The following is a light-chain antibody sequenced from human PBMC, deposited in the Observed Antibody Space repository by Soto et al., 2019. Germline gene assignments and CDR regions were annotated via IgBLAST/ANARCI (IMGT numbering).Light chain of an antibody. Sequence: DIEITQSPSSLSASVGDRVTITCRTSQDIDIYLHWYQQKPGTSPKLLIYSASNLPAGVPSRFSGSGSGTYFTLTISSPQLEPLATYYCQHSYSSPPTFGQGTKVDIK. J-gene: IGKJ1*01. V-gene: IGKV1-39*01. CDR3: QHSYSSPPT. CDR1: QDIDIY. CDR2: SAS.